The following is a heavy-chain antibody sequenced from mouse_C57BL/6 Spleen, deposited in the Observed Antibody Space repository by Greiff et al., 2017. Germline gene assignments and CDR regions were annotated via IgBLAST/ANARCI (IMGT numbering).Heavy chain of an antibody. CDR2: INYDGSST. J-gene: IGHJ4*01. CDR1: GFTFSDYY. Sequence: VQRVESEGGLVQPGSSMKLSCTASGFTFSDYYMAWVRQVPEKGLEWVANINYDGSSTYYLDSLKSRFIISRDNAKNILYLQMSSLKSEDTATYYCAREVYDYDRGYAMDYWGQGTSVTVSS. D-gene: IGHD2-4*01. CDR3: AREVYDYDRGYAMDY. V-gene: IGHV5-16*01.